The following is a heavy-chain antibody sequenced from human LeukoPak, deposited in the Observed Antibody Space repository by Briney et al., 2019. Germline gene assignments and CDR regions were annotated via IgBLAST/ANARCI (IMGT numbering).Heavy chain of an antibody. CDR3: ARDAPTFYGSGSYLDY. CDR1: GFTFSTYA. J-gene: IGHJ4*02. D-gene: IGHD3-10*01. V-gene: IGHV3-7*05. CDR2: IKQDGSEK. Sequence: QTGGSLRLSCATSGFTFSTYAMSWVRQAPGKGLEWVANIKQDGSEKYYVDSVKGRFTISRDNAKNSLYLQMNSLRAEDTAVYYCARDAPTFYGSGSYLDYWGQGTLVTVSS.